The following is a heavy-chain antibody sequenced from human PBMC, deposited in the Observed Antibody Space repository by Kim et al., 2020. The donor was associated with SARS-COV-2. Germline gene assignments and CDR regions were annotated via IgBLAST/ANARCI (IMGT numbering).Heavy chain of an antibody. CDR3: AKQGASYSYGLDY. J-gene: IGHJ4*02. V-gene: IGHV3-30*02. D-gene: IGHD5-18*01. Sequence: YADSVKGRFTISRDNSKNTLYLQMNSLRAEDTAVYYCAKQGASYSYGLDYWGQGTLVTVSS.